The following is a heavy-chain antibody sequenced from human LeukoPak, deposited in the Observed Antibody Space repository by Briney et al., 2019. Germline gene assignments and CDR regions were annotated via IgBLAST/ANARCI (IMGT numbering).Heavy chain of an antibody. CDR3: ARDGIHYDSSGYDY. CDR1: GGSISSYY. D-gene: IGHD3-22*01. Sequence: SQTLSLTCTVSGGSISSYYWSWIRQPPGKGLEWIVYIYYSGSTNYNPSLKSRVTISVDTSKNQFSLKLSSVTAADTAVYYCARDGIHYDSSGYDYWGQGTLVTVSS. V-gene: IGHV4-59*01. J-gene: IGHJ4*02. CDR2: IYYSGST.